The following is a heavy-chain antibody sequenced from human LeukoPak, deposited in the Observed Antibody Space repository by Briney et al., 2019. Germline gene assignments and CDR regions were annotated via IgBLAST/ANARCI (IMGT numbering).Heavy chain of an antibody. D-gene: IGHD4-11*01. Sequence: PSETLSLTCSVSGASITTYYWNWIRQSPGKGLEWIGYMYHTGTSDYNPSLQSRVTISLDTPNNKASLTLTSVTAADTAVYYCATTREYSTNDAFDIWGQGTRVTVSS. CDR3: ATTREYSTNDAFDI. CDR1: GASITTYY. CDR2: MYHTGTS. J-gene: IGHJ3*02. V-gene: IGHV4-59*01.